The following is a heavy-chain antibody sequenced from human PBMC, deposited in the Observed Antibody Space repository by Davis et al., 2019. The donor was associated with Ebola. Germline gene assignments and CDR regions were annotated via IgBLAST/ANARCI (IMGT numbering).Heavy chain of an antibody. D-gene: IGHD5/OR15-5a*01. CDR3: ARQHDPSTPAPGF. CDR2: ISGSATST. V-gene: IGHV3-11*04. CDR1: GGSFSGYF. J-gene: IGHJ4*02. Sequence: LSLTCAVYGGSFSGYFWSWVRQAPGKGLEWVSYISGSATSTFYADSVKGRFTISRDNARDSLYLQMNSLRAEDTAVYYCARQHDPSTPAPGFWGQGTLVTVSS.